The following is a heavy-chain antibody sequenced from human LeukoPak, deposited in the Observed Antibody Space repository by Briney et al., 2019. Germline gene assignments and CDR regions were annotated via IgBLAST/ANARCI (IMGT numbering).Heavy chain of an antibody. CDR3: GTPLYCSGNRCLTRNFDS. CDR1: GFTFSAYN. D-gene: IGHD2-2*01. J-gene: IGHJ4*01. CDR2: ISNNGSYI. Sequence: GGSLTLSCAASGFTFSAYNMNWVRQAPGKGLEWVAAISNNGSYIYYADSVKGRFTLSRDNAKNSLYLQMNSMRAEDTAVYYSGTPLYCSGNRCLTRNFDSWGPGNLVTVSS. V-gene: IGHV3-21*01.